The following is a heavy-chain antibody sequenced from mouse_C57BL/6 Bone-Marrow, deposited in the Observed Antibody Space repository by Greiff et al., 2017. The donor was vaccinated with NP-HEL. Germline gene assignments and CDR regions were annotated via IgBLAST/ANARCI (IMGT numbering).Heavy chain of an antibody. Sequence: QVQLQQSGAELVKPGASVKISCKASGYAFSSYWMNWVKQRPGKGLEWFGQIYPGDGDTNYNGKFKGKATLTADKSSSTAYMQLSSLTSEDSAVYFCARYYGSSYYFDYWGQGTTLTVSS. D-gene: IGHD1-1*01. CDR1: GYAFSSYW. CDR3: ARYYGSSYYFDY. J-gene: IGHJ2*01. CDR2: IYPGDGDT. V-gene: IGHV1-80*01.